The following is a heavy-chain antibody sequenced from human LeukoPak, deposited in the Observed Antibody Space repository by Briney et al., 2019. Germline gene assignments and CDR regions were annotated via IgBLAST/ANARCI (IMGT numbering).Heavy chain of an antibody. CDR3: ARESYSSGWYGGGGYFDY. J-gene: IGHJ4*02. V-gene: IGHV4-30-4*08. Sequence: SETLSLTCTVSGGSISSGDYYWSWIRQPPGKGLEWIGYIYYSGSTYYNPSLKSRVTISVDTSKNQFSLKLSSVTAADTAVYYCARESYSSGWYGGGGYFDYWGQGTLVTVSS. D-gene: IGHD6-19*01. CDR1: GGSISSGDYY. CDR2: IYYSGST.